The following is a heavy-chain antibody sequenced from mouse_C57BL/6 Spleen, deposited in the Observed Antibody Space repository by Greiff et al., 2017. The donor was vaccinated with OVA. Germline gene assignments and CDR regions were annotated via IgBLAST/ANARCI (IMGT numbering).Heavy chain of an antibody. V-gene: IGHV1-64*01. D-gene: IGHD1-1*01. Sequence: QVQLQQPGAELVKPGASVKLSCKASGYTFTSYWMHWVKQRPGQGLEWIGMIHPNSGSTNYNEKFKSKATLTVDKSTSTAYMQLSSLTAEDSAVYYCARRYYGSYFDYWGQGTPLTVSS. J-gene: IGHJ2*01. CDR2: IHPNSGST. CDR3: ARRYYGSYFDY. CDR1: GYTFTSYW.